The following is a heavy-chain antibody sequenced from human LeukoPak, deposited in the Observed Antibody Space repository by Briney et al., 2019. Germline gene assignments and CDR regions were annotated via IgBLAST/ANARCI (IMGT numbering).Heavy chain of an antibody. V-gene: IGHV4-30-4*07. Sequence: SKTLSLTCGVSGGSISSGSYSWSWIRQPPGKGLEWIGYMFYTGNTYYNPSLKSRVTISVDTSKNQFSLKVSSVTAADTAVYFCARGHRQTGSNYFVLPFDDWGQGKLVIVSS. D-gene: IGHD1-7*01. CDR2: MFYTGNT. CDR1: GGSISSGSYS. J-gene: IGHJ4*02. CDR3: ARGHRQTGSNYFVLPFDD.